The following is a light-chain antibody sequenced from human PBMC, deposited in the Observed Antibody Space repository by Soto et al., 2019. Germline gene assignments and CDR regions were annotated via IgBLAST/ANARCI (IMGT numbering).Light chain of an antibody. CDR1: SSNIGAGYD. CDR2: NSN. CDR3: QSYDSSLRGVS. V-gene: IGLV1-40*01. Sequence: QSVLTQPPSVSGAPGQRVTISCTGSSSNIGAGYDVHWYQQVPGTAPQLLISNSNNRPSGVPDRFSGSKSGTSAYQSITGLQGEDEADYYCQSYDSSLRGVSFGGGTKLTVL. J-gene: IGLJ2*01.